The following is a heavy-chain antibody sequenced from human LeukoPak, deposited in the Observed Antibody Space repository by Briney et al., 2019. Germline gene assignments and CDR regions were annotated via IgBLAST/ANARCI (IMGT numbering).Heavy chain of an antibody. D-gene: IGHD3-10*01. CDR2: IYYSGST. Sequence: SETLSLTCTVSGGSISSSSYYWGWIRQPPGKGLEWIGSIYYSGSTYYNPSLKSRVTISVDTSKNQFSLKLSSVTAADTAVYYCARGGMVRGVSSRRYYGMDVWGQGTTVTVSS. CDR3: ARGGMVRGVSSRRYYGMDV. J-gene: IGHJ6*02. CDR1: GGSISSSSYY. V-gene: IGHV4-39*07.